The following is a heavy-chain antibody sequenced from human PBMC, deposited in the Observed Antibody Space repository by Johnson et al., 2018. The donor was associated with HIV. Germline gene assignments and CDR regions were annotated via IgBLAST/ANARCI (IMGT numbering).Heavy chain of an antibody. D-gene: IGHD5-12*01. CDR2: IRYDGSNK. CDR3: AKDFGYPRPRDAFDI. J-gene: IGHJ3*02. Sequence: VQLVESGGGVVQPGGSLRLSCAASGFTFSSYGMHWVRQAPGKGLEWVAFIRYDGSNKYYADSVKGRFTISRDNSKNTLYLQMNSLRAEDTAVYYCAKDFGYPRPRDAFDIWGQGTMVTVSS. V-gene: IGHV3-30*02. CDR1: GFTFSSYG.